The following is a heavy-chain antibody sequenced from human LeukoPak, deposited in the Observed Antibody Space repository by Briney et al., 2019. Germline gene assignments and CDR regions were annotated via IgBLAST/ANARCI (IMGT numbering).Heavy chain of an antibody. V-gene: IGHV1-46*01. D-gene: IGHD2-15*01. CDR3: ARGYCSGGSCYTDAFDI. CDR1: GYTFISYY. Sequence: ASVKVSCKASGYTFISYYMHWVRQAPGQGLEWMGIINPSGGSTSYAQKFQGRVTMTRDMSTSTVYMELSSLRSEDTAVYYCARGYCSGGSCYTDAFDIWGQGTMVTVSS. J-gene: IGHJ3*02. CDR2: INPSGGST.